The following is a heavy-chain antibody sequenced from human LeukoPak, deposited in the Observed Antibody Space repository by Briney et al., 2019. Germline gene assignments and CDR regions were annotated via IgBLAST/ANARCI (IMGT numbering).Heavy chain of an antibody. CDR1: GFTFSSYS. V-gene: IGHV3-21*01. CDR2: ISSSSSYI. CDR3: ARKNYYYYYMDV. Sequence: GGSLRLSCAASGFTFSSYSMNWVRQAPGKGLEWVSSISSSSSYIYYADSVKGRFTISRDNAKNSLYLQMNSLRVEDTAVYYCARKNYYYYYMDVWGKGTTVTVSS. J-gene: IGHJ6*03.